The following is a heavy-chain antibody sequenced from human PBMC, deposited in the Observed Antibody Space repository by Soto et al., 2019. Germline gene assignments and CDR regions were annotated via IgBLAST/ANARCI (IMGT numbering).Heavy chain of an antibody. CDR1: GFTFSSYG. CDR2: ISYDGSNK. D-gene: IGHD2-8*01. V-gene: IGHV3-30*18. CDR3: AKESTDIVLMVYAGEFDY. Sequence: QVQLVESGGDVVQPGRSLRLSCAASGFTFSSYGMHWVRQAPGKGLEWVAVISYDGSNKYYADSVKGRFTISRDNSKNTLYLQMNSLRAEDTAVYYCAKESTDIVLMVYAGEFDYWGQGTLVTVSS. J-gene: IGHJ4*02.